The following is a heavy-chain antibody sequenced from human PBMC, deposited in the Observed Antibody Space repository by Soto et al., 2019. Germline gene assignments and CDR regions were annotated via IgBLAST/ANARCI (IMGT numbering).Heavy chain of an antibody. CDR1: GFTFSSYS. Sequence: GGSLRLSCAASGFTFSSYSMNWVRQAPGKGLEWVSYISSSSSTIYYADSVKGRFTISRDNAKNSLYLQMNSLRAEDTAVYYCARAESEDYSNQFSKYYYYYYMDVWGKGTTVTVSS. J-gene: IGHJ6*03. CDR2: ISSSSSTI. CDR3: ARAESEDYSNQFSKYYYYYYMDV. V-gene: IGHV3-48*01. D-gene: IGHD4-4*01.